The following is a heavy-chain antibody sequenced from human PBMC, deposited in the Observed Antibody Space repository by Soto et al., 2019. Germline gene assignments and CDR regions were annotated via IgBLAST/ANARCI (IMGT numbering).Heavy chain of an antibody. J-gene: IGHJ6*02. CDR3: ARRYYDSENYGMDV. CDR2: IDPSDSYT. CDR1: GYSFTSYW. Sequence: PGESLKVSCKGSGYSFTSYWISWVRQMPGKGLEWMGRIDPSDSYTNYSPPFQGHVTISADKSISTAYLQWSSLEASDTAMYYCARRYYDSENYGMDVWGQGTTVTVSS. V-gene: IGHV5-10-1*01. D-gene: IGHD3-22*01.